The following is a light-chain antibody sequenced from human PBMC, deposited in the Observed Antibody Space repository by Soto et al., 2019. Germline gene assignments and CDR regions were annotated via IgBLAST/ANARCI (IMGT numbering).Light chain of an antibody. V-gene: IGKV3-15*01. J-gene: IGKJ2*03. CDR1: QSVSNY. CDR2: GAS. CDR3: QQYNNWPPYS. Sequence: EIVVTQSPATLSVFPGERATLSCRASQSVSNYLAWYQQKPGQAPRLLIYGASTRATGIPARFSGSGSGTEFTLTISSLQSEDFAVYYCQQYNNWPPYSFGQGTKLEIK.